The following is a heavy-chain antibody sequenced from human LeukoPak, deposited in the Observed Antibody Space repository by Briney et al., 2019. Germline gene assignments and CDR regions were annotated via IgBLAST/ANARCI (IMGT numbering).Heavy chain of an antibody. CDR2: ISAYNGNT. Sequence: GASVKVSCKASGYTFTSYGISWVRQAPGQGLEWMGWISAYNGNTNYAQKLQGRVTMTTDTSTSTAYMELRSLRSDDTAVYYCASDGDSLWRYYYYYMDVWSKGTTVTVSS. J-gene: IGHJ6*03. V-gene: IGHV1-18*01. CDR3: ASDGDSLWRYYYYYMDV. CDR1: GYTFTSYG. D-gene: IGHD4-17*01.